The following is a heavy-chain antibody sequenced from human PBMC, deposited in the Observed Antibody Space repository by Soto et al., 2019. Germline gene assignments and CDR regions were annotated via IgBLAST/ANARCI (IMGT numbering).Heavy chain of an antibody. CDR1: GFTFSSYG. D-gene: IGHD3-10*01. Sequence: QVQLVESGGGVVQPGRSLRLSCAASGFTFSSYGMHWVRQAPGKGLEWVAVIWYDGSNKYYADSVKGRFTISRDYFKNTLSLQMNSLRAEDTAVYYCARDEGLGVNYYYYGMDVWGQGTTVTVSS. V-gene: IGHV3-33*01. CDR2: IWYDGSNK. CDR3: ARDEGLGVNYYYYGMDV. J-gene: IGHJ6*02.